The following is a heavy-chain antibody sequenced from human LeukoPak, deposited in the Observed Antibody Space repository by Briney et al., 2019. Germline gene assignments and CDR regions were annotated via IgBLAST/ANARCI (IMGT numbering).Heavy chain of an antibody. Sequence: GGSLRLSCAASGFTFSDYYMSWIRQAPGEGLEWVSYISSSGSTIYYADSVKGRFTISRDNAKNSLYLQMNSLRAEDTAVYYCARDYSGGYYDSSGYYLPDAFDIWGQGTMVTVSS. CDR3: ARDYSGGYYDSSGYYLPDAFDI. J-gene: IGHJ3*02. CDR1: GFTFSDYY. D-gene: IGHD3-22*01. CDR2: ISSSGSTI. V-gene: IGHV3-11*01.